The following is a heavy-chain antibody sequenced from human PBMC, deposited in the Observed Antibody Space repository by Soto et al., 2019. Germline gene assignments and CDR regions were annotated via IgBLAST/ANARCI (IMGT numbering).Heavy chain of an antibody. CDR1: GFTFSSYD. Sequence: GGSLRLSCAASGFTFSSYDMHWVRQATGKGLEWVSAIGTAGDTYYADSVKGRFTISRDNFKNTLYLQMNSLRAEDTAVYYCAKGRSYSSSSSFDYWGQGTLVTVSS. CDR3: AKGRSYSSSSSFDY. D-gene: IGHD6-6*01. CDR2: IGTAGDT. V-gene: IGHV3-13*01. J-gene: IGHJ4*02.